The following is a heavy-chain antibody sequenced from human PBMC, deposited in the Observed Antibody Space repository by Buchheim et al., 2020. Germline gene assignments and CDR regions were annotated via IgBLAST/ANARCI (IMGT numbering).Heavy chain of an antibody. V-gene: IGHV4-59*01. CDR1: GGSISSYY. CDR3: ARSPYYYDSSGYLSYYYYYYGMDV. Sequence: QVQLQESGPGLVKPSETLSLTCTVSGGSISSYYWSWIRQPPGKGLEWIGYIYYSGSTNYNPSLKSLVTISVDTSKNQFSLKLSSVTAADTAVYYCARSPYYYDSSGYLSYYYYYYGMDVWGQGTT. J-gene: IGHJ6*02. D-gene: IGHD3-22*01. CDR2: IYYSGST.